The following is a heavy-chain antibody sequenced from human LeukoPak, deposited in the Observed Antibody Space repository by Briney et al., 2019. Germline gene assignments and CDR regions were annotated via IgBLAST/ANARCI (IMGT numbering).Heavy chain of an antibody. CDR3: ASKSSDHGELRFDY. CDR2: IYYTGTT. CDR1: GGSISSSYYF. Sequence: SETLSLTCTVSGGSISSSYYFWSWIRQPPGKGLEWIGYIYYTGTTNYNPSLKSRVTISVDTSKNQFSLRLSSVTAADTAVYYCASKSSDHGELRFDYWGQGTLVTVSS. V-gene: IGHV4-61*01. D-gene: IGHD4-17*01. J-gene: IGHJ4*02.